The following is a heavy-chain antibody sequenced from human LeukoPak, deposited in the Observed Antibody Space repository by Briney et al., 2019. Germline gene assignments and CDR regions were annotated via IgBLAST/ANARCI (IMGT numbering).Heavy chain of an antibody. CDR3: ARGDILTGYSNPYYYYGMDV. V-gene: IGHV3-11*01. CDR1: GFTFSDYY. CDR2: ISSSGSTI. J-gene: IGHJ6*02. D-gene: IGHD3-9*01. Sequence: GGSLRLSCAASGFTFSDYYMSWIRQAPGKGLEWVSYISSSGSTIYYADSVKGRFTISRDNAKNSLYLQMNSLRAEDTAVYYCARGDILTGYSNPYYYYGMDVWGQGTTVTVSS.